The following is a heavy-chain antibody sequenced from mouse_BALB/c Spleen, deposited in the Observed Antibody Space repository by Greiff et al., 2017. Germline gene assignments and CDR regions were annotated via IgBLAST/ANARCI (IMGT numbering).Heavy chain of an antibody. CDR1: GYTFTDYA. Sequence: VQLKESGAELVRPGVSVKISCKGSGYTFTDYAMHWVKQSHAKSLEWIGVISTYYGDASYNQKFKGKATMTVDKSSSTAYMELARLTSEDSAIYYCARSGGFDYWGQGTTLTVSS. J-gene: IGHJ2*01. CDR2: ISTYYGDA. V-gene: IGHV1S137*01. CDR3: ARSGGFDY. D-gene: IGHD3-1*01.